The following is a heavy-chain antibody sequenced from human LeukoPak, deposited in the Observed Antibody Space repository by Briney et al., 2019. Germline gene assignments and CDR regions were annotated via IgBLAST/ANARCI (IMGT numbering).Heavy chain of an antibody. Sequence: GGSLGLSCAASGFTFSSYWMSWVRQAPGKGLEWVANIKQDGSEKYYVDSVKGRFTISRDNAKNSLYLQMNSLRAEDTAVYYCARETYGGNSYYFDYWGQGTLVTVSS. D-gene: IGHD4-23*01. V-gene: IGHV3-7*01. CDR2: IKQDGSEK. CDR3: ARETYGGNSYYFDY. CDR1: GFTFSSYW. J-gene: IGHJ4*02.